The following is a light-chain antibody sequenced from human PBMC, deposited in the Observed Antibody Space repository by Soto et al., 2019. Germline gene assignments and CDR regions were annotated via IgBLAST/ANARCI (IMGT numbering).Light chain of an antibody. Sequence: QSVLTQTASVSGSPGQSITISCTGTSSDVGGYNYVSWYQQHPGKAPKLMIYEVSNRPSGVSNRFSGSKSGNTASLTISGLQAEDEADYYCSSYTSSSTLHVFGTGTKVTVL. CDR3: SSYTSSSTLHV. CDR2: EVS. CDR1: SSDVGGYNY. J-gene: IGLJ1*01. V-gene: IGLV2-14*01.